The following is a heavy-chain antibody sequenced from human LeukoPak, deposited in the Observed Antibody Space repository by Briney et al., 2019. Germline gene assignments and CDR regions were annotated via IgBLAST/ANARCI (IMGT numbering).Heavy chain of an antibody. CDR2: IYPGDSDT. CDR1: GYSFTTYW. J-gene: IGHJ4*02. Sequence: GESLEISCKGSGYSFTTYWIGWVRQMPGKGLEWMGIIYPGDSDTRYSPSFQGQVTISVDKSTSTAYLQWSSLKASDTAMYYCARARFCSGGTCYAEDWGQGTLVTVSS. D-gene: IGHD2-15*01. CDR3: ARARFCSGGTCYAED. V-gene: IGHV5-51*01.